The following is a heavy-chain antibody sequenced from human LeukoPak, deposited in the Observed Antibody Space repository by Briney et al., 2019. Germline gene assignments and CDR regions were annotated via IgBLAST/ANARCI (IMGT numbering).Heavy chain of an antibody. Sequence: ASVKVSCKASGYTFTSYYMHWVRQAPGQGLEWMGWINPNSGGTNYAQKFQGRVTMTRDTSIRTAYMEVSRLRSDDTAVYYCASHTMTPYGMDVWGQGTTVTVSS. J-gene: IGHJ6*02. CDR2: INPNSGGT. D-gene: IGHD3-22*01. CDR3: ASHTMTPYGMDV. V-gene: IGHV1-2*02. CDR1: GYTFTSYY.